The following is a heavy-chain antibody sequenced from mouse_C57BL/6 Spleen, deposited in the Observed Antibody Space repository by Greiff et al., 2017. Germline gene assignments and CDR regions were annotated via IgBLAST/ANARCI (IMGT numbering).Heavy chain of an antibody. D-gene: IGHD2-14*01. V-gene: IGHV1-7*01. Sequence: VQLQQSGAELAKPGASVKLSCKASGYTFTSYWMHWVKQRPGQGLEWIGYINPSSGYTKYNQKFKDKATLTADKSSITAYMQLSSLTYEDAAVYYCARRYYYAMDYWGQGTSVTVSS. CDR3: ARRYYYAMDY. CDR2: INPSSGYT. CDR1: GYTFTSYW. J-gene: IGHJ4*01.